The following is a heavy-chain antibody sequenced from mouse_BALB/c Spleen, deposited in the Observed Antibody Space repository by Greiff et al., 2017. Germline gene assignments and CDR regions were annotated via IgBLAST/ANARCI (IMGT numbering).Heavy chain of an antibody. CDR1: GDSITSGY. CDR3: ARYYGYDEGYYAMDY. D-gene: IGHD2-2*01. V-gene: IGHV3-8*02. J-gene: IGHJ4*01. CDR2: ISYSGST. Sequence: EVMLVESGPSLVKPSQTLSLTCSVTGDSITSGYWNWIRKFPGNKLEYMGYISYSGSTYYNPSLKSRISITRDTSKNQYYLQLNSVTTEDTATYYCARYYGYDEGYYAMDYWGQGTSVTVSS.